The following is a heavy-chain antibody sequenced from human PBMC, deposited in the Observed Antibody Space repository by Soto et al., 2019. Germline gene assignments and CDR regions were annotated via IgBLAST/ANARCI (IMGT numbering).Heavy chain of an antibody. V-gene: IGHV4-59*01. D-gene: IGHD2-15*01. CDR1: GGSISSYY. J-gene: IGHJ4*02. CDR2: IYYSGST. Sequence: ASETLSLTCTVSGGSISSYYWSWIRQPPGKGLEWIGYIYYSGSTNYNPSLKSRVTISVDTSKNQFSLKLSSVTAADTAVYYCARGGGPYCSGGSCYSGPYYFDYWGQGTLVTVSS. CDR3: ARGGGPYCSGGSCYSGPYYFDY.